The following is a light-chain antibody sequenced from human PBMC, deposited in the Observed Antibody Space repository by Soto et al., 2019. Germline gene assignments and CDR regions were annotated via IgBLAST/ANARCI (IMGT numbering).Light chain of an antibody. CDR2: GAT. Sequence: DIQMTQSPSTLSASVGDRVTITCRASQSISSWLAWYQQKPGTAPKLLIYGATTLQSGVPSRFSGSRSGTDYTLTIGSLQPEDFATYYCQQLNGSPWTFGQGTKVDIK. CDR1: QSISSW. J-gene: IGKJ1*01. CDR3: QQLNGSPWT. V-gene: IGKV1-5*01.